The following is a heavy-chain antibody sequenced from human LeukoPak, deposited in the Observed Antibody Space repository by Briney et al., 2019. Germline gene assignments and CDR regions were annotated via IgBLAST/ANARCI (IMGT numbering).Heavy chain of an antibody. J-gene: IGHJ4*02. Sequence: PGTSLRLSCAASGFTFSLCGMHWVRQAPGKGLEWVALISSDGTNEYYADSVKGRFTISRDNSKSTLYLQMNSLRPNDTAVYRCAKGLRRWEDYYDGRVISRFVDSWGQGTLVTVSS. CDR1: GFTFSLCG. D-gene: IGHD3-22*01. CDR2: ISSDGTNE. V-gene: IGHV3-30*18. CDR3: AKGLRRWEDYYDGRVISRFVDS.